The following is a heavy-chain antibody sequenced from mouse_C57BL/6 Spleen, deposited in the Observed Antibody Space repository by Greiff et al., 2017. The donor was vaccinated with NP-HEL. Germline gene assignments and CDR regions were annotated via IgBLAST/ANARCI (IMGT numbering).Heavy chain of an antibody. D-gene: IGHD1-1*01. CDR2: IYPGDGDT. J-gene: IGHJ2*01. CDR1: GYAFSSSW. CDR3: TRNYGSSSGEY. Sequence: QVQLKQSGPELVKPGASVKISCKASGYAFSSSWMNWVKQRPGKGLEWIGRIYPGDGDTNYNGKLKGRATLTADKSSSTAYMQLSSLSAEDSAVYCGTRNYGSSSGEYWGQGTTLTVSS. V-gene: IGHV1-82*01.